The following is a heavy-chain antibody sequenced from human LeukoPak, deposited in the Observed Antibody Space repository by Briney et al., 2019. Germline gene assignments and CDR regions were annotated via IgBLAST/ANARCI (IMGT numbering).Heavy chain of an antibody. CDR2: INPSSSGT. J-gene: IGHJ4*02. Sequence: GASVKVSFKASGYTFTIYFIHWVRQAPGQGLEWMGVINPSSSGTTFAQKFQGRVAMTRDTSTSTVYMELSSLRSDDTAVYYCVRDFYGGNSNGPDHWGQGTLVTVSS. V-gene: IGHV1-46*01. D-gene: IGHD4-23*01. CDR1: GYTFTIYF. CDR3: VRDFYGGNSNGPDH.